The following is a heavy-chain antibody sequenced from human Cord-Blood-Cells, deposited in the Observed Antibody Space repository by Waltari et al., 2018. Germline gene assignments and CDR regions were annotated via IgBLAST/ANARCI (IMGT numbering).Heavy chain of an antibody. J-gene: IGHJ6*02. V-gene: IGHV1-69*06. D-gene: IGHD4-17*01. CDR3: ASCPGDYEVSYYYYYYGMDV. Sequence: QVQLVQSGAEVKKPGSSVRFSCKAAGGTFTSCAISWVRQAPGQGLEWMGGIIPSFGTANYAQKFQGRVTITADKSTSTAYMELSSLRSEDTAVYYCASCPGDYEVSYYYYYYGMDVWGQGTTVTVSS. CDR1: GGTFTSCA. CDR2: IIPSFGTA.